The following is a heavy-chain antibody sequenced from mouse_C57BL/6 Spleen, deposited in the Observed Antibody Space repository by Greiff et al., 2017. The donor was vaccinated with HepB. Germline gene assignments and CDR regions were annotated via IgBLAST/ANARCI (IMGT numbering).Heavy chain of an antibody. CDR3: ARDYYVSGFFYY. CDR1: GYTFTSYW. CDR2: IHPNSGST. J-gene: IGHJ2*01. V-gene: IGHV1-64*01. Sequence: VQLQQPGAELVKPGASVKLSCKASGYTFTSYWMHWVKQRPGQGLEWIGMIHPNSGSTNYNEKFKSKATLTVDKSSSTAYMQLSSLTSEDSAVYYCARDYYVSGFFYYWGQGTTLTVSS. D-gene: IGHD1-1*01.